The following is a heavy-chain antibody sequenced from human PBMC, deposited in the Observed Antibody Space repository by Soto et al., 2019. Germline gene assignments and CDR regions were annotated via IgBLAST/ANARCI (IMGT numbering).Heavy chain of an antibody. D-gene: IGHD2-21*01. V-gene: IGHV1-69*13. CDR1: GGTFSSYA. CDR3: ARGKGEVDWFDP. J-gene: IGHJ5*02. Sequence: EASVKVSCKASGGTFSSYAISWVRQAPGQGLEWMGGIIPIFGTANYAQKFQGRVTITADESTSTAYMELSSLRSEDTAVYYCARGKGEVDWFDPWGQGTLVTVSS. CDR2: IIPIFGTA.